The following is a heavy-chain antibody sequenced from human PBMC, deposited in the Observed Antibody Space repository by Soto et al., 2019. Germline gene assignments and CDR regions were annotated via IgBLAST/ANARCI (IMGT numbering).Heavy chain of an antibody. Sequence: PGGSLRFSCAASGFIFTNYAMNWVRQAPGKGLEWVSVIGGRGNSAYYADSVQGRFTISRDNSKNTLSLQMSSLTADDTAIYYFVREGRGSFDFWGRGTMVTVSS. CDR1: GFIFTNYA. CDR3: VREGRGSFDF. D-gene: IGHD5-12*01. CDR2: IGGRGNSA. V-gene: IGHV3-23*01. J-gene: IGHJ3*01.